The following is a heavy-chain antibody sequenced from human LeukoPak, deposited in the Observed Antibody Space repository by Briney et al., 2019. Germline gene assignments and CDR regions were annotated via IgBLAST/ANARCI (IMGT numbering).Heavy chain of an antibody. D-gene: IGHD2-21*02. CDR1: GFTFSNYA. Sequence: PGGSLRLSCAASGFTFSNYAMTWVRQVPGKGLQWVSLISDSGGATYYADSVRGRSTISRDNSKNTLYLQMNSLRADDTAMYYCAKGDCGIDCPVFDYWGRGTLVSVSS. CDR3: AKGDCGIDCPVFDY. CDR2: ISDSGGAT. J-gene: IGHJ4*02. V-gene: IGHV3-23*01.